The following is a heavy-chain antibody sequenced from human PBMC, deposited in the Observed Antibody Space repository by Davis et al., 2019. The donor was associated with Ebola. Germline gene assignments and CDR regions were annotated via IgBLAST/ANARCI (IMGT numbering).Heavy chain of an antibody. CDR3: ARGKNYDSSGYYYVY. J-gene: IGHJ4*02. CDR2: INHSGST. D-gene: IGHD3-22*01. Sequence: MPGGSLRLSCAVYGGSFSGYYWSWIRQPPGKGLEWIGEINHSGSTNYNPSLKSRVTISVDTSKNQFSLKLSSVTAADTAVYYCARGKNYDSSGYYYVYWGQGTLVTVSS. V-gene: IGHV4-34*01. CDR1: GGSFSGYY.